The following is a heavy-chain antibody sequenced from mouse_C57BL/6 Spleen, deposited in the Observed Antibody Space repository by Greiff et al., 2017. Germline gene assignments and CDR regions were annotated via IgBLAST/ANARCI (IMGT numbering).Heavy chain of an antibody. Sequence: EVHLVESEGGLVQPGSSMKLSCTASGFTFSDYYMAWVRQVPEKGLEWVANINYDGSGTYYLDSLKSRFIISRDNAKNILYLQMSSLKSEDTATYYCARDRYYGSNYFGYWGQGTTLTVSS. D-gene: IGHD1-1*01. CDR1: GFTFSDYY. CDR2: INYDGSGT. V-gene: IGHV5-16*01. CDR3: ARDRYYGSNYFGY. J-gene: IGHJ2*01.